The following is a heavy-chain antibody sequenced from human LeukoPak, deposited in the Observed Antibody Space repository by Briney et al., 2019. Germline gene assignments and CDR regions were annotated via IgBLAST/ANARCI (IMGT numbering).Heavy chain of an antibody. CDR1: GYRFTDYW. D-gene: IGHD1-7*01. J-gene: IGHJ6*02. CDR3: ARGAAGTTPDYYYFGLDV. Sequence: GESLKISCKGSGYRFTDYWIGWVRQMPGKGLEWMGIIYPGDSDARYSPSFQGQVTISADKSINTAHLQWSSLKASDTAMYYCARGAAGTTPDYYYFGLDVWGQGTTVRVSS. V-gene: IGHV5-51*01. CDR2: IYPGDSDA.